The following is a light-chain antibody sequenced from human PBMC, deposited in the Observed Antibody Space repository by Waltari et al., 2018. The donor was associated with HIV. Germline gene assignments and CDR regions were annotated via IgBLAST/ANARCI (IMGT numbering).Light chain of an antibody. Sequence: QSALTQPASVSGSPGQSITISCTRTSSDVATYKLVSWYQQHPGKAPRLMLYEVSKRPSGVLTRFSGSKSGDTASRTISGLQAEDEADYYCCSYVSNVIFGGGTKLTVL. CDR1: SSDVATYKL. J-gene: IGLJ2*01. CDR2: EVS. V-gene: IGLV2-23*02. CDR3: CSYVSNVI.